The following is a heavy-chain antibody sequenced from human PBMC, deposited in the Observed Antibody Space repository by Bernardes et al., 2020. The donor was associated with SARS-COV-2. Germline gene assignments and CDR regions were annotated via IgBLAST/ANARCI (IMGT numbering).Heavy chain of an antibody. CDR3: ARYLTVVNPPYDY. Sequence: GGSLRLSCAASGFTFSSYAMHWVRQAPGKGLEWVAVISYDGSNKYYADSVKGRFTISRDNSKNTLYLQMNSLRAEDTAVYYCARYLTVVNPPYDYWGQGTLVTVSS. J-gene: IGHJ4*02. CDR1: GFTFSSYA. CDR2: ISYDGSNK. V-gene: IGHV3-30-3*01. D-gene: IGHD2-15*01.